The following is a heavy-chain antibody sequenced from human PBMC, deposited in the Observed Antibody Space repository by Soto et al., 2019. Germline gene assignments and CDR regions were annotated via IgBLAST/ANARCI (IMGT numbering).Heavy chain of an antibody. J-gene: IGHJ5*01. D-gene: IGHD3-3*01. CDR1: GFRFGDYG. Sequence: VQLVESGGGLVQPGRSLRLSCATSGFRFGDYGMSWFRQAPGKGLEWVGFISTEPHGAATQYAASVKGRFTITRDDSKRIVDLQMSSLKTEDTAIYNCSRKVTLSGVVLPTHWFDSWGQGALVTVSS. CDR2: ISTEPHGAAT. CDR3: SRKVTLSGVVLPTHWFDS. V-gene: IGHV3-49*03.